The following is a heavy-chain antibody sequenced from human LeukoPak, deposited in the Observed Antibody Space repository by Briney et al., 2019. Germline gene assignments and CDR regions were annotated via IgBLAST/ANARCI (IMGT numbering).Heavy chain of an antibody. J-gene: IGHJ1*01. CDR1: GGSISSGGYY. Sequence: SETLSLTCTVSGGSISSGGYYWSWIRQHRGKGLEWIGYIDYSGSTYYNPSLKSRVTISVDTSKNPSPLKLSSVTAADTDVYYCADGGITRAFQHWGQGTLVTVSS. CDR2: IDYSGST. CDR3: ADGGITRAFQH. D-gene: IGHD3-10*01. V-gene: IGHV4-31*03.